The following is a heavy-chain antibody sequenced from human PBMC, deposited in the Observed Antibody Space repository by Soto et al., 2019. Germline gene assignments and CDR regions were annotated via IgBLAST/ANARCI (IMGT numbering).Heavy chain of an antibody. V-gene: IGHV4-59*12. Sequence: SETLSVTCTVSGGSISSYDWSWIRQPPGKGLQWIGYIYYSGSTNYNPSLKSRVTISVDTSKNQFSLKLSSVTAADTAVYYCARLQIAARPHYYYYGMDVWGQGTTVTVSS. D-gene: IGHD6-6*01. CDR2: IYYSGST. J-gene: IGHJ6*02. CDR1: GGSISSYD. CDR3: ARLQIAARPHYYYYGMDV.